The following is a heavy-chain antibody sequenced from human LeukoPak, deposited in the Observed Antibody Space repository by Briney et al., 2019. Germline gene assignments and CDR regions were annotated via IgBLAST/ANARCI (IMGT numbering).Heavy chain of an antibody. V-gene: IGHV3-48*03. Sequence: PGGSLRLSCAASGFTFSSYEMNWVRQAPGKGLEWVSYISSSGSTIYYADSVKGRFTISRDNAKNSLYLHMNSPRAEDTAVYYCARVFGNAFDIWGQGTMVTVSS. J-gene: IGHJ3*02. CDR3: ARVFGNAFDI. CDR2: ISSSGSTI. D-gene: IGHD3-3*01. CDR1: GFTFSSYE.